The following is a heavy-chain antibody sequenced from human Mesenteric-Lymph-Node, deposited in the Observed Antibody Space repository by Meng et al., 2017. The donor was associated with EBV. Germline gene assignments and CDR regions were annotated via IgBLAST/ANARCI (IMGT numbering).Heavy chain of an antibody. Sequence: VKESCATEVKPTEALALACSISAVSRLTSGCMAWIRQPPGQALEWLALIYWNGDDRNNPPMNSRLTTTKDTSKNQVVLTMINRAPVDTATDYCGHTPTRNDFMSDYWGQGTLVTVSS. D-gene: IGHD1-1*01. V-gene: IGHV2-5*01. J-gene: IGHJ4*02. CDR1: AVSRLTSGC. CDR3: GHTPTRNDFMSDY. CDR2: IYWNGDD.